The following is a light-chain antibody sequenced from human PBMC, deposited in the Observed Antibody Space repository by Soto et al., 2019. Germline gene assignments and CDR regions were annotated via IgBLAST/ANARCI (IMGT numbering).Light chain of an antibody. CDR1: QSISSY. V-gene: IGKV3-11*01. CDR3: QQRSNWPT. Sequence: EIVLTQSPATLSLSPGERATLSCRASQSISSYLAWYQQKPGQAPRLLIYDASNRATGIPARFSGSGSGTAFTLTISSLEHEAFAVYYCQQRSNWPTFGQGTRLEIK. CDR2: DAS. J-gene: IGKJ5*01.